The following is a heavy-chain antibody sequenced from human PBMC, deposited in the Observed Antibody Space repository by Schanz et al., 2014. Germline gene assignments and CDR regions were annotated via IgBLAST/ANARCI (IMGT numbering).Heavy chain of an antibody. D-gene: IGHD1-26*01. V-gene: IGHV3-7*01. CDR1: GFSFSVSW. CDR3: TRDRAYHSFDY. J-gene: IGHJ4*02. Sequence: VQLVEFGGGLVQPGGSLRLSCEASGFSFSVSWMNWVRQAPGKGLEWVATIKEDGSQKYYLDSVKGRFTISRDNARNSLYLQMTSLRAEDTALYYCTRDRAYHSFDYWGQGTLVTVSS. CDR2: IKEDGSQK.